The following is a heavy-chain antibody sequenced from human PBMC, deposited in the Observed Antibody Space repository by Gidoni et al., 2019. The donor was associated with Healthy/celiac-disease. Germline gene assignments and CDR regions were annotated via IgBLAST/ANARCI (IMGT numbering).Heavy chain of an antibody. D-gene: IGHD4-4*01. Sequence: EVQLVESGGGLVKPGGSLRLSCAASGFTFSSYSMNWVRQAPGKGLEWVSSISSSSSYIYYADSVKGRFTISRDNAKNSLYLQMNSLRAEDTAVYYCAREDDYSNYVLDYWGQGTLVTVSS. V-gene: IGHV3-21*01. J-gene: IGHJ4*02. CDR1: GFTFSSYS. CDR2: ISSSSSYI. CDR3: AREDDYSNYVLDY.